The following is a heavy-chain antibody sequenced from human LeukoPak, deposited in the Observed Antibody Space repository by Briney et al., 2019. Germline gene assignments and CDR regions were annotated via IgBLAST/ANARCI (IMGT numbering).Heavy chain of an antibody. CDR3: ARDWGIQQWPPSYFDY. CDR1: GYTFTNYY. J-gene: IGHJ4*02. CDR2: IDPSGGST. Sequence: GASVEVSCKASGYTFTNYYMHWVRQAPGQGLEWMGTIDPSGGSTTYAQKFQGRVTMTRDTSTSTVYMELTSLRSEDTAMYYCARDWGIQQWPPSYFDYWGQGTLVTVSS. V-gene: IGHV1-46*01. D-gene: IGHD5-18*01.